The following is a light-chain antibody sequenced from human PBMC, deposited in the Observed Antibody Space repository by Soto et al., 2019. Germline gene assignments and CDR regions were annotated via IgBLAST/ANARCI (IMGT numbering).Light chain of an antibody. CDR1: QGISTW. V-gene: IGKV1-5*01. CDR2: DAS. CDR3: QQRSNWPRT. J-gene: IGKJ1*01. Sequence: DIQMTQSPYTLSASVVDRVTITCRASQGISTWLAWYQQKPGTAPKLLIYDASSLESGAPSRFSGSGSGTEFTLTISSLEPEDFAVYYCQQRSNWPRTFGQGTKVDIK.